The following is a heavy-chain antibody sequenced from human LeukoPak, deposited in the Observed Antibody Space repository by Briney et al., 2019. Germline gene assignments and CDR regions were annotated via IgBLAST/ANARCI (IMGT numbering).Heavy chain of an antibody. CDR3: AREIVGAPTPGAY. J-gene: IGHJ4*02. CDR1: LDSPTSNW. Sequence: SETLSLTCAVSLDSPTSNWCSWVRQPPGKGLEWIGEIHKSGNTNYNPSLKSRVTISMDRSKNQIALDLASVTAADTAVYYCAREIVGAPTPGAYWGQGTLVTVSS. CDR2: IHKSGNT. V-gene: IGHV4-4*02. D-gene: IGHD1-26*01.